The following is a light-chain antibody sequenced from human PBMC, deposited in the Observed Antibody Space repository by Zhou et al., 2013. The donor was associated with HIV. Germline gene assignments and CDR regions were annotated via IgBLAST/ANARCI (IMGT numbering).Light chain of an antibody. CDR1: QGISNY. J-gene: IGKJ5*01. V-gene: IGKV1-27*01. Sequence: DIQMTQSPSSLSASVGDRVTITCRASQGISNYLAWYQQKPGKVPKLLIYAASTLQSGVPSRFSGSGSGTDFTLEISRVEAEDVGIYYCMQGTHWPITFGQGTRLEIK. CDR3: MQGTHWPIT. CDR2: AAS.